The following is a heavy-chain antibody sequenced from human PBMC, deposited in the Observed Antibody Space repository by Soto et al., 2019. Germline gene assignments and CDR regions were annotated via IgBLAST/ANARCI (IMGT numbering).Heavy chain of an antibody. J-gene: IGHJ4*02. V-gene: IGHV1-46*01. CDR2: INPSGGST. CDR3: ASLPRRSSIAAAGTTLESVSTEFDY. CDR1: GYTFTTYY. D-gene: IGHD6-13*01. Sequence: QVQLVQSGAEVKKPGASVKVSCKASGYTFTTYYMHWVRQAPGQGLEWMGIINPSGGSTSYAQKVRGRVHRTRDTSPSTVDMGLSSVGSDHPSGDYCASLPRRSSIAAAGTTLESVSTEFDYWGQGTLFTVAS.